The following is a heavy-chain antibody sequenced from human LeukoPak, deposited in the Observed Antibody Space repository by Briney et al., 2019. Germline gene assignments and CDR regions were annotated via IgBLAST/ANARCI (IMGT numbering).Heavy chain of an antibody. CDR2: ISAYNANT. J-gene: IGHJ6*02. Sequence: ASVKVSCKASGYTFTSYGISWVRQAPGQGLEWMGWISAYNANTNYAQKLQGRVTMTTDTSTSTAYMELRSLRSDDTAVYYCARDSDYYDSSGYYAPYYYGMDVWGQGTTVTVSS. D-gene: IGHD3-22*01. CDR3: ARDSDYYDSSGYYAPYYYGMDV. V-gene: IGHV1-18*01. CDR1: GYTFTSYG.